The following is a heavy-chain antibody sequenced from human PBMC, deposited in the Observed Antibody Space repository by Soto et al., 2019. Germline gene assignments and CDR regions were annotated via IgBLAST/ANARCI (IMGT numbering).Heavy chain of an antibody. Sequence: QVQLQESGPGLVKPSGTLSLTCAVSGGSISSSNWWSWVRQPPGKGLEWIGEIYHSGSTNYNPSLKRRVTISVVKSKNQFSLKLSSVTASDTAVYYRAISPTDIPAGGGAFDIWGQGTMVTVSS. V-gene: IGHV4-4*02. D-gene: IGHD3-16*01. CDR1: GGSISSSNW. J-gene: IGHJ3*02. CDR3: AISPTDIPAGGGAFDI. CDR2: IYHSGST.